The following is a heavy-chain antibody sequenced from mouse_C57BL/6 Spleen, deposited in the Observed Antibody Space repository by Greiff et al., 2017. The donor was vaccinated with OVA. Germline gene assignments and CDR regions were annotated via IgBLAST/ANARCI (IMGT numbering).Heavy chain of an antibody. J-gene: IGHJ2*01. V-gene: IGHV3-6*01. CDR3: ARGGDYEDFDY. Sequence: VQLQQSGPGLVKPSQSLSLTCSVTGYSITSGYYWNWIRQFPGNKLEWMGYISYDGSNNYNPSLKNRISITRDTSKNQFFLKLNSVTTEDTATYYCARGGDYEDFDYWGQGTTLTVSS. CDR2: ISYDGSN. CDR1: GYSITSGYY. D-gene: IGHD2-4*01.